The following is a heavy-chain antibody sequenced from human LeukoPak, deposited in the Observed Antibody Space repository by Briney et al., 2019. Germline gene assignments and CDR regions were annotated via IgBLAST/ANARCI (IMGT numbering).Heavy chain of an antibody. V-gene: IGHV3-33*06. Sequence: GRSLRLSCAASGFTFSSYGMHWVRQAPGKGLEWVAVIWYDGSNKYYADSVKGRFTISRDNSKNTLYLQMNSLRAEDTAVYYCAKDYSSWSLEARYFDYWGQGTLVTVSS. CDR2: IWYDGSNK. J-gene: IGHJ4*02. CDR1: GFTFSSYG. D-gene: IGHD6-13*01. CDR3: AKDYSSWSLEARYFDY.